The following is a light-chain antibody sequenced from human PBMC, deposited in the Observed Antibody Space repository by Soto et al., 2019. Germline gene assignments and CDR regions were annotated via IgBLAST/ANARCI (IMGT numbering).Light chain of an antibody. CDR2: GAS. Sequence: EIVMKQSPGTLSVSPGERDTLSCRASQNIINNLAWYQQKPGQAPRLLVYGASTRATGIPARFSGSGSGTQFSLTISSLQSEDFAVYYCQQYNNWPPWTFGQGTKVDI. J-gene: IGKJ1*01. V-gene: IGKV3-15*01. CDR1: QNIINN. CDR3: QQYNNWPPWT.